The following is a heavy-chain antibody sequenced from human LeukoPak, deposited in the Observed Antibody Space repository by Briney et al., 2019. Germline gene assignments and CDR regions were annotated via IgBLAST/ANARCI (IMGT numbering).Heavy chain of an antibody. D-gene: IGHD3-10*01. CDR2: INSDGSST. V-gene: IGHV3-74*01. J-gene: IGHJ4*02. CDR1: GFTFSSYW. Sequence: GGSLRLSCAASGFTFSSYWMHWVRQAPGKGLVWVSRINSDGSSTSYTDSVKGRSTISRDNAKNTLYLQMNSLRAEDTAVYYCARGLLWFGELFDYWGQGTLVTVSS. CDR3: ARGLLWFGELFDY.